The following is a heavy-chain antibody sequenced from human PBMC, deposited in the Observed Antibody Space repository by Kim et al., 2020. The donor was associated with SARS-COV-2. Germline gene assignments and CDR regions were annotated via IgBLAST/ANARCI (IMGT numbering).Heavy chain of an antibody. Sequence: GGSLRLSRAASGFTLSGSTVHWVRQASGKGLEWVGRIRSKANSYATAYAASVKNRFTISRDDSKNTAYLQMNSLKTDDTAVYYCARVNPIAGGWYDAFDIWGQGTMVTVSS. CDR2: IRSKANSYAT. CDR1: GFTLSGST. V-gene: IGHV3-73*01. J-gene: IGHJ3*02. CDR3: ARVNPIAGGWYDAFDI. D-gene: IGHD6-19*01.